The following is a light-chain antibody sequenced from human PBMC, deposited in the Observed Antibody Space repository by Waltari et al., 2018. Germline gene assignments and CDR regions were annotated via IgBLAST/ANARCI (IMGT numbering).Light chain of an antibody. J-gene: IGKJ1*01. CDR1: QSVSSN. CDR2: GAS. CDR3: HQYNNWPPWT. V-gene: IGKV3-15*01. Sequence: IVMTPSPATLSVSPGERATLSCRASQSVSSNLAWDQQKPGQAPGLLIYGASTRATGIPARFSGSGSATDFTLTISSLQSEDFAVYYCHQYNNWPPWTFGQGTKVEIK.